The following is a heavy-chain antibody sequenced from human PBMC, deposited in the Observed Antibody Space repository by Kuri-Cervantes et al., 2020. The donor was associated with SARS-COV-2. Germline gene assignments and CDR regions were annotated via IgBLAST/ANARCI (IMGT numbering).Heavy chain of an antibody. CDR3: TRGLPTIDY. CDR1: GFTFSNYG. V-gene: IGHV3-30*03. D-gene: IGHD5/OR15-5a*01. J-gene: IGHJ4*02. Sequence: GESLKISCAASGFTFSNYGMHWVRQAPGKGLEWVAIISYDGSNKYYADSVKGRFTISRDNSKNTLYLQMNSLKTEDTAVYYCTRGLPTIDYWGQGTLVTVSS. CDR2: ISYDGSNK.